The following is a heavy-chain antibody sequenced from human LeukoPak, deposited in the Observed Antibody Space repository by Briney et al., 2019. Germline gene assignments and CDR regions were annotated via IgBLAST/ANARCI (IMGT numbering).Heavy chain of an antibody. CDR1: GYSLSSGYH. Sequence: SETLSLTCTVSGYSLSSGYHWGWIRQPPGKGLEWIGSIYHSGSTYYNPSLKSRVTIPVDTSKNQFSLKLISATAADTAVYYCARDRATTVTTGPFDNWGQGTLVTVSS. CDR3: ARDRATTVTTGPFDN. CDR2: IYHSGST. J-gene: IGHJ4*02. D-gene: IGHD4-11*01. V-gene: IGHV4-38-2*02.